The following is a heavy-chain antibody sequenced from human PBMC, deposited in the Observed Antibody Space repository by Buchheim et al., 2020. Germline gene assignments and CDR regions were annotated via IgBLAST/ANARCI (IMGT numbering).Heavy chain of an antibody. CDR2: IYHSGST. D-gene: IGHD3-3*01. Sequence: QVQLQESGPGLVKPSGTLSLTCAVSGGSISSSNWWSWVRQPPGKGLEWIGEIYHSGSTNYNPSLKSRVTISVDKSKNPFPLKLGAVTAADTAVYYCARARFRFWSGYYITSGAVDYWGQGTL. V-gene: IGHV4-4*02. CDR3: ARARFRFWSGYYITSGAVDY. CDR1: GGSISSSNW. J-gene: IGHJ4*02.